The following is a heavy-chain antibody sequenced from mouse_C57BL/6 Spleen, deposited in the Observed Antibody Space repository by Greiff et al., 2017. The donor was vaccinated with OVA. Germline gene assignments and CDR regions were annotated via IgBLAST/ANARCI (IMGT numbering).Heavy chain of an antibody. D-gene: IGHD2-10*02. J-gene: IGHJ4*01. CDR3: ARSEYGNYLYYARGY. Sequence: QVQLQQPGTELVKPGASVKLSCKASGYTFTSYWMHWVKQRPGQGLEWIGNINPSNGGTNYNEKFKSKATLTVDKSSSTAYMQLSSLTSEDSAVDYGARSEYGNYLYYARGYGGQGTSVTVSS. CDR1: GYTFTSYW. V-gene: IGHV1-53*01. CDR2: INPSNGGT.